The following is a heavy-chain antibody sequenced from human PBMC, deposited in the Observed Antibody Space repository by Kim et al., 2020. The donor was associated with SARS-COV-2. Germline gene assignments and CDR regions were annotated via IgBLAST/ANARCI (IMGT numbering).Heavy chain of an antibody. V-gene: IGHV3-20*01. CDR1: GFTFNAYG. D-gene: IGHD2-8*01. CDR2: IKRNGDST. CDR3: ARGLMGGQIDF. Sequence: GGSLRLSCAVSGFTFNAYGMSWVRQAPGKGLEWVSDIKRNGDSTGYADSVKGRFTISRDNDKNSLYLQMNSLRAEDTALYHGARGLMGGQIDFWGQGILVTVSS. J-gene: IGHJ4*02.